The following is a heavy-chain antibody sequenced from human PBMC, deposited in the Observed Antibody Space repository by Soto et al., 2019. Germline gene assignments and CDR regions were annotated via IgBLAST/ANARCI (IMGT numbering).Heavy chain of an antibody. CDR1: CSTFTSSG. V-gene: IGHV1-18*01. CDR3: ARAFFYQGSDSRGYSFDAFDF. J-gene: IGHJ3*01. Sequence: SVNVSSYASCSTFTSSGMIWVRQATGQGLEWMGWISAHTGSSEYAQKFQGRVTMTTDRYTRTDYMELRSLRSDDTAVYYCARAFFYQGSDSRGYSFDAFDFWGPGTLVTVSS. D-gene: IGHD3-22*01. CDR2: ISAHTGSS.